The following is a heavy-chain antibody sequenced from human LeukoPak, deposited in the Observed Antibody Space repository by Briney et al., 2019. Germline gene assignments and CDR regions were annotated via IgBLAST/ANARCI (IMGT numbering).Heavy chain of an antibody. V-gene: IGHV4-39*01. CDR3: ARRYWGEAPFDY. Sequence: SETLSLTCTVSGGSISSSSYYWGWIRQPPGKGLEWIGSIYYSGSTYYNPSLKSRVTISVDTSKNQFSLKLSSVTAADTAVYYCARRYWGEAPFDYWGQGTLVTVSS. CDR2: IYYSGST. CDR1: GGSISSSSYY. D-gene: IGHD7-27*01. J-gene: IGHJ4*02.